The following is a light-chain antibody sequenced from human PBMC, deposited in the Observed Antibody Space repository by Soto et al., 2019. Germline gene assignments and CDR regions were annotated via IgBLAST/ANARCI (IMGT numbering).Light chain of an antibody. V-gene: IGLV2-14*01. CDR3: TSFTGSKTWV. CDR2: EVT. CDR1: SSDVGAYNY. Sequence: QSVLTQAASVSASPGQSITISCTGTSSDVGAYNYVPWFQQHPGKAPKLIIYEVTNRPSGVSNRFFGSKSGNTASLTVSGLQAEDEADYYCTSFTGSKTWVFGGGTQLTVL. J-gene: IGLJ3*02.